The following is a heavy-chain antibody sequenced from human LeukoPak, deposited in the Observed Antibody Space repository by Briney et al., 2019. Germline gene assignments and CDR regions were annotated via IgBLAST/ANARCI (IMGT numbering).Heavy chain of an antibody. Sequence: GGSLRLSCAASGFTSSSYAMSWARQAPGKGLEWVSAISGSGGNTYYADSVKGRFTISRDNSKNTLYLQMNSLRAEDSAAYYCAKLRSGTTGNVEIWGQGTMVTVSS. CDR1: GFTSSSYA. J-gene: IGHJ3*02. V-gene: IGHV3-23*01. CDR3: AKLRSGTTGNVEI. CDR2: ISGSGGNT. D-gene: IGHD1-26*01.